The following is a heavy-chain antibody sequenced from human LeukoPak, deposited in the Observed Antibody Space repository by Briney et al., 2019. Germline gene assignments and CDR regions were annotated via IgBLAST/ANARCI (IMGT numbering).Heavy chain of an antibody. CDR1: GSTFSDYA. CDR3: ARGSPFDY. Sequence: PGGSLRLSCAASGSTFSDYAMHWVRQAPGKGLEWVAVISYDGSYNQYADSVKGRFTISRDNSENTLDLQMNSLSSEDTAVYYCARGSPFDYWGQGTLVTVSS. J-gene: IGHJ4*02. V-gene: IGHV3-30*04. CDR2: ISYDGSYN.